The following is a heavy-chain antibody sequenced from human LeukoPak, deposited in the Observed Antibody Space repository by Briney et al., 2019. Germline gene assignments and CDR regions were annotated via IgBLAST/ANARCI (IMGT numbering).Heavy chain of an antibody. Sequence: GGSLRLSCAASGFTFNSFAMSWVRQAPGKGLEWVSVISGSGGSTYYADSVKGRFTISRDSSKNTLYLQMNSLRVEDTAVYYCANESPFLDYWGQGTLVTVSS. CDR3: ANESPFLDY. J-gene: IGHJ4*02. CDR2: ISGSGGST. CDR1: GFTFNSFA. V-gene: IGHV3-23*01.